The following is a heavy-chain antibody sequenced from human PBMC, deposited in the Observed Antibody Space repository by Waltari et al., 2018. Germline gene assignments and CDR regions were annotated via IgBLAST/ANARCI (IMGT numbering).Heavy chain of an antibody. CDR2: INHSGST. V-gene: IGHV4-34*01. D-gene: IGHD6-6*01. Sequence: QVQLQQWGAGLLKPSETLSLTCAVYGGSFSGYYWSWIRPPPGKGLERIGEINHSGSTNHSRSGKGRVTLSVTTSKSRFSRKLGAVTAADTAVYYCARANGGMAARKNKYNWFDPWGQGTLVTVSS. CDR1: GGSFSGYY. J-gene: IGHJ5*02. CDR3: ARANGGMAARKNKYNWFDP.